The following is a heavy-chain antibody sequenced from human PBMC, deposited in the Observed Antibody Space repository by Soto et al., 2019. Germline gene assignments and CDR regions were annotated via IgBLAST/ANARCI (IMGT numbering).Heavy chain of an antibody. D-gene: IGHD3-3*01. CDR3: ARNPEITIFGVVITNWFDP. CDR1: GFTFSSYS. V-gene: IGHV3-21*01. CDR2: ISSSSSYI. Sequence: GGSLRLSCAASGFTFSSYSMNWVRQAPGKGLEWVSSISSSSSYIYYADSVKGRFTISRDNAKNSLYLQMSSLRAEDTAVYYCARNPEITIFGVVITNWFDPWGQGTLVTVSS. J-gene: IGHJ5*02.